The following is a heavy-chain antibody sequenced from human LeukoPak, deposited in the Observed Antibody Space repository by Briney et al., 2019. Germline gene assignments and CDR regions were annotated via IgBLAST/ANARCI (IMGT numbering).Heavy chain of an antibody. Sequence: ASVKVSCKASGYTFTSYDINWVRQATGQGLEWMGWMNPNSGNTGYAQKFQGRVTMTRNTSISTAYMELSSLRSEDTAVYYCARGYCSSTSCYGWRFDYWGQGTLVTVSS. J-gene: IGHJ4*02. D-gene: IGHD2-2*01. CDR3: ARGYCSSTSCYGWRFDY. V-gene: IGHV1-8*01. CDR2: MNPNSGNT. CDR1: GYTFTSYD.